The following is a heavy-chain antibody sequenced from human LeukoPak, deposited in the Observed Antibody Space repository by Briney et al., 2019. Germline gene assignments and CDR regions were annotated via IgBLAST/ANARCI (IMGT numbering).Heavy chain of an antibody. CDR3: ARDEWLRGNLDGMDV. D-gene: IGHD5-12*01. CDR2: ISYDGSNK. Sequence: GSLRLSCAASGFTFSSYAMHWVRQAPGKGLEWVAVISYDGSNKYYADSVKGRFTISRDNSKNTLYLQMNSLRAEDTAVYYCARDEWLRGNLDGMDVWGQGTTVTVSS. CDR1: GFTFSSYA. J-gene: IGHJ6*02. V-gene: IGHV3-30-3*01.